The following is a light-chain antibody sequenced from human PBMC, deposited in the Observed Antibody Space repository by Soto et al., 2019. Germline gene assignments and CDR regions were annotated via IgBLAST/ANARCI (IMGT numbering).Light chain of an antibody. J-gene: IGKJ1*01. CDR1: QIIISY. CDR3: QQSYKNPRT. Sequence: DIQMTQSPSSLSASVGDRVTITCRASQIIISYLNWYQQKPGKAPNLLIYYTSTLQTGVPSRFSGSGSGTDFTLTISSLQPEDFATYYCQQSYKNPRTFGQGTKGGYQ. CDR2: YTS. V-gene: IGKV1-39*01.